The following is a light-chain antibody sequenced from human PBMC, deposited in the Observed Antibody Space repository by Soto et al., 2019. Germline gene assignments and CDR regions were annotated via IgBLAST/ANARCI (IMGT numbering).Light chain of an antibody. V-gene: IGKV3D-20*02. CDR3: QQRSYWPLT. J-gene: IGKJ5*01. CDR2: GAS. Sequence: EIVLTQSPGTLSLSPGERAALSFRASQSVSSTYLAWYQQKPGQAPRLLIYGASSRAAGIPDRFSGSGSGTDFTLTITSLDPEDFAVYYCQQRSYWPLTFGQGTRLEIK. CDR1: QSVSSTY.